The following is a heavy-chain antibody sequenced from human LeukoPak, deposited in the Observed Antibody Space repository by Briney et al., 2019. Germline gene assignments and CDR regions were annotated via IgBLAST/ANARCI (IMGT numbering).Heavy chain of an antibody. V-gene: IGHV3-21*01. CDR3: ARRGYHDYSGFDY. CDR1: AFTFSSYS. Sequence: GGSLRLSCAGSAFTFSSYSMNWVRQVPGKGLEWVSSIRGSSSDIYYADSVKGRFSISRDNAKNSLYLQMKSLRAEDTAVYYCARRGYHDYSGFDYWGQGTLVTVSS. J-gene: IGHJ4*02. D-gene: IGHD1-26*01. CDR2: IRGSSSDI.